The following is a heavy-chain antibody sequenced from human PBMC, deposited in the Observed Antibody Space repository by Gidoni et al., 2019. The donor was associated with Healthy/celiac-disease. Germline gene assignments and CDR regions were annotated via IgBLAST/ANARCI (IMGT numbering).Heavy chain of an antibody. CDR2: IDYSGST. J-gene: IGHJ6*02. CDR3: ARVGYCSGGSCPHPFYYGMDV. Sequence: QLQLQESGPGLVKPSETLSLTCTVSGGSISSSSYYWGWIRQPPGKGLEWIGSIDYSGSTYYNPSLKSRVTISVDTSKNQFSLKLSSVTAADTAVYYCARVGYCSGGSCPHPFYYGMDVWGQGTTVTVSS. V-gene: IGHV4-39*01. D-gene: IGHD2-15*01. CDR1: GGSISSSSYY.